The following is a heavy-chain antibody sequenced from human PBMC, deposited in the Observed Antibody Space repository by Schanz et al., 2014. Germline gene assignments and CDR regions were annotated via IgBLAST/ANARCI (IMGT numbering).Heavy chain of an antibody. V-gene: IGHV3-15*01. CDR2: IKSKTDGGTR. Sequence: VQLVESGGGLVQPGGSLRLSCATSGFTLNNAWMNWVRQAPGKGLQWVARIKSKTDGGTRDYAAPVKGRFTISTEDSKNTVYLQMNSLQTEDTAVYYCTADLWFGAVWGVWWGQGTLVTVSS. D-gene: IGHD3-10*01. J-gene: IGHJ4*02. CDR1: GFTLNNAW. CDR3: TADLWFGAVWGVW.